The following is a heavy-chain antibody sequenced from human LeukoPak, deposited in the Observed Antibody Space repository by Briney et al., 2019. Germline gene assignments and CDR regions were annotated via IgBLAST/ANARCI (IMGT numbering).Heavy chain of an antibody. V-gene: IGHV4-34*01. Sequence: SETLPLTCAVYGGSLSGYYWSWIPQPPAKGLEWIGDINHSGSTNYNPSLKSRVTISVDTSKNQFSLKLSSVTAADTAVYYCARYCSSTSCTPNWFDPWGQGTLVTVSS. CDR1: GGSLSGYY. CDR3: ARYCSSTSCTPNWFDP. D-gene: IGHD2-2*01. CDR2: INHSGST. J-gene: IGHJ5*02.